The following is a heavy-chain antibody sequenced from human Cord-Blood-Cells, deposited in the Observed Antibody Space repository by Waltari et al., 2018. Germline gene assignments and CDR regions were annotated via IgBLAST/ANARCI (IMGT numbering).Heavy chain of an antibody. V-gene: IGHV1-69*01. J-gene: IGHJ6*03. Sequence: QVQLVQSGAAVKKPGSSVTVSCKASGGTFSRYAISWVRKAPGQGLEWMGEIIPIFGTANYAQKFQGRVTITADESTSTAYMELSSLRSEDTAVYYCARVRTRDPDYYYYYMDVWGKGTTVTVSS. CDR2: IIPIFGTA. CDR3: ARVRTRDPDYYYYYMDV. D-gene: IGHD3-10*01. CDR1: GGTFSRYA.